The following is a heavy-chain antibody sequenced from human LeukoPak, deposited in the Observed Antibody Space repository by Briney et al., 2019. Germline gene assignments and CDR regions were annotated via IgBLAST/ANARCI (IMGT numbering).Heavy chain of an antibody. V-gene: IGHV3-23*01. CDR2: NSGGGGDT. J-gene: IGHJ4*02. Sequence: GGSLRLSCAASGFIFSNYAMSWVRQAPGKGLEWVSGNSGGGGDTFYADSVKGRFTISRDNSKNILFLQMNSLGAEDTAVYYCASDYSITWTAFDFWGQGTLVTVSS. CDR3: ASDYSITWTAFDF. CDR1: GFIFSNYA. D-gene: IGHD6-13*01.